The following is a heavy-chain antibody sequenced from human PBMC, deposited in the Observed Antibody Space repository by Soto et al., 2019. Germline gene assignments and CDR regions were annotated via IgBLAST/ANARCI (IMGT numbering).Heavy chain of an antibody. CDR1: DVSISSDYY. J-gene: IGHJ1*01. CDR3: VRLSGSGYRTLGY. Sequence: SETLSLTCTVSDVSISSDYYWGWIRQPSGKGLEWIGTVSYSGNTYYKTSLKSRVTISVDTSKSQFSLNLTSVTAADTAVYYCVRLSGSGYRTLGYWGQGILVTVS. CDR2: VSYSGNT. D-gene: IGHD3-22*01. V-gene: IGHV4-39*01.